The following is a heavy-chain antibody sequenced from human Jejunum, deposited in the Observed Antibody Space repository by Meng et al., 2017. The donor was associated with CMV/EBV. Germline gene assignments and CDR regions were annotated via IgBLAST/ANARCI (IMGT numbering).Heavy chain of an antibody. Sequence: WFTFSNYGMHWVRQAPGKGLEWVTFIQSDESNKYYADSVKGRFTISRDNSRNTLYLQMDSLRPEDTATYYCAKDGAADWWHTFHIRGQGTMVTVSS. V-gene: IGHV3-30*02. CDR3: AKDGAADWWHTFHI. D-gene: IGHD2-21*01. J-gene: IGHJ3*02. CDR2: IQSDESNK. CDR1: WFTFSNYG.